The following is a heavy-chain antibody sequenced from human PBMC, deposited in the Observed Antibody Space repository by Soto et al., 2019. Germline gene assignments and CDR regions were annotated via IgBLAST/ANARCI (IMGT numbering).Heavy chain of an antibody. Sequence: QVQLVQSGAEVKKPGSSVKVSCKASGGTFSSYAISWVRQAPGQGLEWMGVIIPIFGTANYAQKFQGRVTITADESTSTAYRELSSLRSEDTAVYYCERAQPTLYSSSSPFDYWGQGTLVTVSS. D-gene: IGHD6-6*01. CDR3: ERAQPTLYSSSSPFDY. V-gene: IGHV1-69*01. CDR1: GGTFSSYA. J-gene: IGHJ4*02. CDR2: IIPIFGTA.